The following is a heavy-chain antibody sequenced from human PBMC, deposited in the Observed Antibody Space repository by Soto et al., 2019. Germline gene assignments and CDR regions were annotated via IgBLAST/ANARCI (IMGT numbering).Heavy chain of an antibody. J-gene: IGHJ6*02. CDR1: GYSFTSYW. V-gene: IGHV5-51*01. Sequence: GESLKISCKGSGYSFTSYWIGWVRQMPGKGLEWMGIIYPGDSDTRYSPAFQGQVTIPADKSISTAYLQWSSLKASDTAMYYCARGREGGSDTAMVEGPYYYGMDVWGQGTTVTVSS. D-gene: IGHD5-18*01. CDR2: IYPGDSDT. CDR3: ARGREGGSDTAMVEGPYYYGMDV.